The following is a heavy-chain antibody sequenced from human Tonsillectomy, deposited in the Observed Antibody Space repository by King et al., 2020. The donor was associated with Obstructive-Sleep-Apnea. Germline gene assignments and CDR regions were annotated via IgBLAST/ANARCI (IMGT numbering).Heavy chain of an antibody. CDR1: GFTFSNYA. D-gene: IGHD6-19*01. CDR3: AREPARIAVAGKHFDY. V-gene: IGHV3-30*04. Sequence: QLVQSGGGVVQPGRSLRLSCAASGFTFSNYAMHWVRQAPGKGLEWVAVISYDGSYKYYAVSVKGRFTISRDNSKNTLYLQMNSLRADDTAIYFCAREPARIAVAGKHFDYWGQGTLVTVSS. CDR2: ISYDGSYK. J-gene: IGHJ4*02.